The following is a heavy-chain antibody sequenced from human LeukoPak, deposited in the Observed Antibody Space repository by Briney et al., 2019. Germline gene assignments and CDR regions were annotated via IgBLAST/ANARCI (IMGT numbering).Heavy chain of an antibody. CDR1: GFTVSTNY. CDR2: IYSGGTT. Sequence: QPGGSLRLSCAASGFTVSTNYMTWVRQAPGKGLEWVSVIYSGGTTYYEDSVKGRFSISRDNSKNTLSLQMNSLTAEDTAVYYCARYDYGRSGFDYWGQGTLVTVSS. V-gene: IGHV3-66*01. J-gene: IGHJ4*02. D-gene: IGHD5-12*01. CDR3: ARYDYGRSGFDY.